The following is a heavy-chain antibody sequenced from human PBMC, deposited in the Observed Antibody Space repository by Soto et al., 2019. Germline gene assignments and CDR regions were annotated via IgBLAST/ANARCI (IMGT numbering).Heavy chain of an antibody. D-gene: IGHD3-10*01. Sequence: SETLSLTCAVSGGSISSYYWSWIRQPPGKGLEWIGYINYSGSTNYNPSLKSRATMSVDTPKNQISLKLSSVAAADTAVYYCAKTMVRGISTFYFDYWGQGTLVTVS. V-gene: IGHV4-59*08. CDR3: AKTMVRGISTFYFDY. CDR2: INYSGST. CDR1: GGSISSYY. J-gene: IGHJ4*02.